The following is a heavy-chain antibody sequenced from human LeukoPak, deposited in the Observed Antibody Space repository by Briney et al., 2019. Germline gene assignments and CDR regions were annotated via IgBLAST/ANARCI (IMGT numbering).Heavy chain of an antibody. D-gene: IGHD2-15*01. J-gene: IGHJ3*02. CDR2: ISYDGSNK. V-gene: IGHV3-30*03. Sequence: GRSLRLSCAASGFTFSSYGMHWVRQAPGKGLEWVAVISYDGSNKYYADSVKGRFTISRDNSKNTLYLQMNSLRAEDTAVYYCARHSGAFDIWGQGTMVTVSS. CDR3: ARHSGAFDI. CDR1: GFTFSSYG.